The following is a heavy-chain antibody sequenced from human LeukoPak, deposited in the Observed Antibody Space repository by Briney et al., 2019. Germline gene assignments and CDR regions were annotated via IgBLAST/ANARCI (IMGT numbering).Heavy chain of an antibody. CDR2: INHSGST. V-gene: IGHV4-34*01. CDR3: ARATVDSSGYYYVFHFDY. Sequence: SETLSLTCAVYGGSFSGYYWSWIRQPPGKGLEWIGGINHSGSTNYNPSLKSRVTMSVDTSKNQFSLKLSSVTAADTAVYYCARATVDSSGYYYVFHFDYWGQGALVTVPS. J-gene: IGHJ4*02. CDR1: GGSFSGYY. D-gene: IGHD3-22*01.